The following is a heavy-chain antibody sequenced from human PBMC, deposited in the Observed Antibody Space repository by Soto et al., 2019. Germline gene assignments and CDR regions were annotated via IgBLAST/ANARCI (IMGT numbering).Heavy chain of an antibody. Sequence: SETLSLTCTVSGGSISSYYWSWIRQPPGKGLEWIGYIYYSGSTYYNPSLKSRVTISVDTSKNQFSLKLSSVTAADTAVYYCARLLRHNYYGMDVWGQGTTVTVSS. CDR3: ARLLRHNYYGMDV. J-gene: IGHJ6*02. CDR2: IYYSGST. D-gene: IGHD5-12*01. CDR1: GGSISSYY. V-gene: IGHV4-59*08.